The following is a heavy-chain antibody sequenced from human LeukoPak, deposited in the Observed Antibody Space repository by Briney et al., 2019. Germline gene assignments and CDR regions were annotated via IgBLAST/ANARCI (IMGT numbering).Heavy chain of an antibody. D-gene: IGHD3-22*01. Sequence: ASVKVSCKASGGTFSSYDISWVRQAPGQGLEWMGGIIPIFGTANYAQKFQGRVTITADESTSTAYMELSSLRSEDTAVYYCAPSYYDSRGYYSPLVYWGQGTLVTVSS. V-gene: IGHV1-69*13. J-gene: IGHJ4*02. CDR3: APSYYDSRGYYSPLVY. CDR1: GGTFSSYD. CDR2: IIPIFGTA.